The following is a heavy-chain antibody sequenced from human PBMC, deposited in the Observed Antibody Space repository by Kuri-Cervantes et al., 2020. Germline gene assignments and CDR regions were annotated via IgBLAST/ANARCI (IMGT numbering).Heavy chain of an antibody. D-gene: IGHD3-22*01. Sequence: GESLKISCAAPPLPLTTYSMNWVRQAPGKGLEWVSSISSSSSYIHYADSVKGRFTISRDNSKNTLYLQMNSLRAEDTAVYYCARDAIDTMIVVVNPYNWFDPWGQGTLVTVSS. J-gene: IGHJ5*02. CDR1: PLPLTTYS. CDR3: ARDAIDTMIVVVNPYNWFDP. CDR2: ISSSSSYI. V-gene: IGHV3-21*01.